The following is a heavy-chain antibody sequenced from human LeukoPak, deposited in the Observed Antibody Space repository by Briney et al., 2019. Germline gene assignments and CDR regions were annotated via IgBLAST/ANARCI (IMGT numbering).Heavy chain of an antibody. V-gene: IGHV3-33*01. D-gene: IGHD2-8*02. CDR1: GFTFSSYG. J-gene: IGHJ4*02. CDR2: IWYDGSNK. Sequence: PGGSLRLSCAASGFTFSSYGMHWVRQAPGKGLEWVAVIWYDGSNKYYADSVKGRFTISRDSSKNTLYLQMNSLRAEDTAVYYCARDRNCTGGSSHENFDYGGQGTRVPVSS. CDR3: ARDRNCTGGSSHENFDY.